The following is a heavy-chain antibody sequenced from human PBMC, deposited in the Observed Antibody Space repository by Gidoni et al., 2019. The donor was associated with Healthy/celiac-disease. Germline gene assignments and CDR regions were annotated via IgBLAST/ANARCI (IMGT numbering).Heavy chain of an antibody. V-gene: IGHV3-64*01. J-gene: IGHJ6*03. Sequence: VQLVESGGGLVQPGGSMRLSCAASGFTFSIYAMHWVRQAPGKGLEEVSVNSSNGGSTYYAISVKDRCTISRDNSKNTLYIQMGSLRAEDMAVYYSAIALITTSYYYYYMDVWGKGTTVTVSS. D-gene: IGHD3-22*01. CDR2: NSSNGGST. CDR3: AIALITTSYYYYYMDV. CDR1: GFTFSIYA.